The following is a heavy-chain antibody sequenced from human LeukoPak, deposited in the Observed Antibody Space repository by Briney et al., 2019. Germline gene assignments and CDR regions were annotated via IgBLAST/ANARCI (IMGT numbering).Heavy chain of an antibody. CDR1: GFTFSSYG. D-gene: IGHD3-22*01. V-gene: IGHV3-30*03. J-gene: IGHJ4*02. CDR3: ARDVMPYYYDSSGYLDY. CDR2: ISYDGSNK. Sequence: GGSLRLSCAASGFTFSSYGMHWVRQAPGKGLEWVAVISYDGSNKYYADSVKGRFTISRDNSKNTLYLQMNSLRAEDTAVYYCARDVMPYYYDSSGYLDYWGQGTLVTVSS.